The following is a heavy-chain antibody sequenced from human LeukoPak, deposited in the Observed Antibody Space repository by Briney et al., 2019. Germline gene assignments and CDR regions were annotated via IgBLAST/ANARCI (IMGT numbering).Heavy chain of an antibody. Sequence: PSETLSLTCAVYGGSFSGYHWSWIRQPPGKGLEWIGEINHSGSTNYNPSLNSRVTISVDTSKNQFSLKLSSVTAADTAVYFCARGNYDYFDTWGEGTLVTVSS. CDR2: INHSGST. CDR3: ARGNYDYFDT. V-gene: IGHV4-34*01. D-gene: IGHD1-7*01. J-gene: IGHJ4*02. CDR1: GGSFSGYH.